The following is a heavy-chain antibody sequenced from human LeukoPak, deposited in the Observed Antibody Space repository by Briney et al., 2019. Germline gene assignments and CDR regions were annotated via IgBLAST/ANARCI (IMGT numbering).Heavy chain of an antibody. CDR2: ISSSGSTI. D-gene: IGHD5-18*01. CDR3: ARDSSRGYSYGRLGY. CDR1: GFTVSSNY. Sequence: PGGSLRLSCAASGFTVSSNYMSWIRQAPGKGLEWVSYISSSGSTIYYADSVKGRFTISRDNAKNSLYLQMNSLRAEDTAVYYCARDSSRGYSYGRLGYWGQGTLVTVSS. J-gene: IGHJ4*02. V-gene: IGHV3-11*04.